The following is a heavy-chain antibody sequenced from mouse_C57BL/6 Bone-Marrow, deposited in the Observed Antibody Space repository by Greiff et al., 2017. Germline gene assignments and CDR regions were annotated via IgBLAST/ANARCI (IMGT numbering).Heavy chain of an antibody. J-gene: IGHJ3*01. D-gene: IGHD2-1*01. Sequence: VKLQQPGAELVRPGSSVKLSCKASGYTFTSYWMDWVKQRPGQGLEWIGNIYPSDSETHYNQKFKDKATLTVDKSSSTAYMQLSSLTSEDSAVYYCARYGTAWFAYWGQGTLVTVSA. CDR3: ARYGTAWFAY. CDR1: GYTFTSYW. V-gene: IGHV1-61*01. CDR2: IYPSDSET.